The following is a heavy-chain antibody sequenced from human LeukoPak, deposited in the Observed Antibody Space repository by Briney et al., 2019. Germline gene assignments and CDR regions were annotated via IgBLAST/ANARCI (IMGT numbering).Heavy chain of an antibody. CDR2: IWYDGSDK. J-gene: IGHJ3*02. CDR1: GFTFRTYG. V-gene: IGHV3-33*01. D-gene: IGHD4-11*01. Sequence: GGSLRLSCAASGFTFRTYGMHWVRQAPGKGLEWVAVIWYDGSDKYHADSVKGRFTISRDNSKNMLYLQMNSLRAEDTAVYYCARVTTGDAFDIWGQGTMVTVSS. CDR3: ARVTTGDAFDI.